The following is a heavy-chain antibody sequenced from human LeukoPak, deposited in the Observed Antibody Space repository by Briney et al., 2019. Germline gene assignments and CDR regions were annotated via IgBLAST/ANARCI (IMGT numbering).Heavy chain of an antibody. CDR2: INPNSGGT. V-gene: IGHV1-2*02. CDR1: GYTFTGYY. Sequence: ASVKVSCKASGYTFTGYYMHWVRQAPGQGLEWMGWINPNSGGTNYAQKFQGRVTMTRDTSISTAYMELSRLRSDDTAVYYCARTPDDVVMRPFDPWGQGTLVTVSS. D-gene: IGHD3-22*01. CDR3: ARTPDDVVMRPFDP. J-gene: IGHJ5*02.